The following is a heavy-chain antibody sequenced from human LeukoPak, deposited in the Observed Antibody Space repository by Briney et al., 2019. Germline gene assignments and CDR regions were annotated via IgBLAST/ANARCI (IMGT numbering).Heavy chain of an antibody. CDR3: ARAELLWFGESPFDI. V-gene: IGHV3-30-3*01. J-gene: IGHJ3*02. D-gene: IGHD3-10*01. Sequence: PGGSLRLSCAASGFTFSSYAMHWVRQAPGKGLEWVAVISYDGSNKYYADSVKGRFTISRDNSKNTLYLQMNSLRAEDTAVYYCARAELLWFGESPFDIWGQGTMVTVSS. CDR2: ISYDGSNK. CDR1: GFTFSSYA.